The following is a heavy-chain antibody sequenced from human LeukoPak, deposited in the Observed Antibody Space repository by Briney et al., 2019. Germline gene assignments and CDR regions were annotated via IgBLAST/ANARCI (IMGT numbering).Heavy chain of an antibody. CDR1: GDTLRRNW. CDR3: ARRMPRTLTWDALDI. D-gene: IGHD2-2*01. Sequence: GESLKISCKFSGDTLRRNWIAWVRQMPGKGLEWMGVIHLDDSDARYSPSFQGQVTLSVDKSASTANLQWASLKASDTGIYYCARRMPRTLTWDALDIWGRGTMVTVSS. CDR2: IHLDDSDA. J-gene: IGHJ3*02. V-gene: IGHV5-51*01.